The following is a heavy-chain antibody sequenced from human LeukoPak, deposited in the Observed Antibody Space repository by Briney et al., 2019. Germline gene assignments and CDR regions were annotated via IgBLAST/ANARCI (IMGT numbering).Heavy chain of an antibody. CDR1: GFTVSSNY. V-gene: IGHV3-66*04. J-gene: IGHJ4*02. CDR2: IYSGGST. CDR3: ASQYSPSSPYYFDY. D-gene: IGHD6-13*01. Sequence: PGGSLRLSCAASGFTVSSNYMSWVRQAPGKGLEWVSVIYSGGSTYYADSVKGRFTISRDNAKNSLYLQMNSLRAEDTAVYYCASQYSPSSPYYFDYWGQGTLVTVSS.